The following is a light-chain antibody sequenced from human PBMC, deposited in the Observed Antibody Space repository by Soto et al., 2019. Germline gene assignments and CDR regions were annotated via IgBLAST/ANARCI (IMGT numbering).Light chain of an antibody. J-gene: IGKJ4*01. CDR1: QDISSY. CDR3: QKLNNYPSN. CDR2: AAS. V-gene: IGKV1-9*01. Sequence: IQFTHSPSSLSASVVDRVTINFLASQDISSYLGWYQQKPGKAPKLLIYAASTLQSGVPSRFSGSESGTDFTLTISSLQPEDFATYYCQKLNNYPSNFGGGTKVDIK.